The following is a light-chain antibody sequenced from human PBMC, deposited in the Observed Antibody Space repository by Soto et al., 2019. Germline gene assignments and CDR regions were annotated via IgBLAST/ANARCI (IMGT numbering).Light chain of an antibody. CDR2: RNN. Sequence: QSVLTQPPSASGTPGQRVTISCSGSSSNIGSNYVYWYQQLPGTAPKLLIYRNNQRPSGVPDRFSGSKSGTSASLAISGLRSEDEAKYDCAAWDDSLSGVVFGGGTKVTVL. V-gene: IGLV1-47*01. J-gene: IGLJ3*02. CDR3: AAWDDSLSGVV. CDR1: SSNIGSNY.